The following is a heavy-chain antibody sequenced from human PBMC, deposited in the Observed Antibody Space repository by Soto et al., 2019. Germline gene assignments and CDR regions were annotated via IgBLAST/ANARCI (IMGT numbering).Heavy chain of an antibody. CDR3: ARDLIPGYTGFSDY. Sequence: ASVKVSCKASGGTFSSYAISWVRQAPGQGLEWMGWISAYNGNTNFAQKLQGRVSLTTDTSSTTAYMELRSLTSDDTAVYYCARDLIPGYTGFSDYWGHGTLVTVSS. J-gene: IGHJ4*01. V-gene: IGHV1-18*01. CDR1: GGTFSSYA. D-gene: IGHD5-12*01. CDR2: ISAYNGNT.